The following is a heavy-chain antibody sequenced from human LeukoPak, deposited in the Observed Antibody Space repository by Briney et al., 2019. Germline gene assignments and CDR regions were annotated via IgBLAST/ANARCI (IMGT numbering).Heavy chain of an antibody. CDR1: GGSISSYY. CDR2: IYYSGST. CDR3: ARVGRYCSGGSCYGLYFDY. V-gene: IGHV4-39*07. J-gene: IGHJ4*02. Sequence: SETLSLTCTVSGGSISSYYWGWIRQPPGKGLEWIGSIYYSGSTYYNPSLKSRVTISVDTSKNQFSLKLSSVTAADTAVYYCARVGRYCSGGSCYGLYFDYWGQGTLVTVSS. D-gene: IGHD2-15*01.